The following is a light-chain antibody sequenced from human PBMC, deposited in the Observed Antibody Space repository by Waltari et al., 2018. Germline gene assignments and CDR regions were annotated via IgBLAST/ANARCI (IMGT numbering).Light chain of an antibody. CDR2: GNG. CDR1: SPNIGAGHD. CDR3: QSYDNTSGSI. V-gene: IGLV1-40*01. J-gene: IGLJ2*01. Sequence: QSGLTQPPSVSGAPGQRVTISCTGSSPNIGAGHDVHWYQLFPGTAPTLPISGNGNRPSVVPDRFSGSKSGTSASLAITGLQAEDEADYYCQSYDNTSGSIFGGGTKLTVL.